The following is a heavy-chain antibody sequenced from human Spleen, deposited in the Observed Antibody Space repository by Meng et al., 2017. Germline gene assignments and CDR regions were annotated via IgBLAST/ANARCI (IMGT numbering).Heavy chain of an antibody. CDR1: GASISSNNW. J-gene: IGHJ5*02. CDR3: VRNEGYSFGA. D-gene: IGHD2-21*01. Sequence: QVQLQESGPGLVRPSGPLSLTCAVSGASISSNNWWSWVRQPPGKGLEWIGEIFHGGSTNYNPSLKSRVTISVDKSKNQFSLNVNSVTAADTAVYYCVRNEGYSFGAWGQGTLVTVSS. CDR2: IFHGGST. V-gene: IGHV4-4*02.